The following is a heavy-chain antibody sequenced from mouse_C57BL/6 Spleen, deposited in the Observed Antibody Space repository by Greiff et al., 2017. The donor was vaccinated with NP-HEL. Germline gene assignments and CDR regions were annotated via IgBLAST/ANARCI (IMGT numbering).Heavy chain of an antibody. CDR2: INSDGGST. CDR3: ARHLANWDGFAY. D-gene: IGHD4-1*01. Sequence: EVKLMESGGGLVQPGESLKLSCESNVYEFPSHDMSWVRKTPEKRLELVAAINSDGGSTYYPDTMERRFIISRDNTKKTLYLQMSSLRSEDTALYYCARHLANWDGFAYWGQGTLVTASA. V-gene: IGHV5-2*01. J-gene: IGHJ3*01. CDR1: VYEFPSHD.